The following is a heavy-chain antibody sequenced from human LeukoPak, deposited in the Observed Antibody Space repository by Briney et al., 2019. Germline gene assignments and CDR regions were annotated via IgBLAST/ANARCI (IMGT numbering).Heavy chain of an antibody. CDR2: ISWNSGSI. CDR3: AKIPQVGTTSVPNFDS. J-gene: IGHJ4*02. V-gene: IGHV3-9*01. Sequence: GGSLRLSCAASGFTFDDYVMHWVRQAPGKGLEWVSGISWNSGSIGYADSVKGRFTVSRDNAKNSLYLQMNSLRAEDTALYYCAKIPQVGTTSVPNFDSWGQGTLVTVSS. CDR1: GFTFDDYV. D-gene: IGHD2/OR15-2a*01.